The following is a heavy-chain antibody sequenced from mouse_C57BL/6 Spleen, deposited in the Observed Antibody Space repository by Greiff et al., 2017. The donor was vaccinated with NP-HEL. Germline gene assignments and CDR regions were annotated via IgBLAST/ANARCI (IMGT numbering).Heavy chain of an antibody. CDR3: ARRIDYYGSSYDYAMDY. Sequence: VQGVESGAELVKPGASVKMSCKASGYTFTTYPIEWMKQNHGKSLEWIGNFHPYNDDTKYNEKFKGKATLTVEKSSSTVYLELSRLTSDDSAVYYCARRIDYYGSSYDYAMDYWGQGTSVTVSS. CDR1: GYTFTTYP. D-gene: IGHD1-1*01. V-gene: IGHV1-47*01. CDR2: FHPYNDDT. J-gene: IGHJ4*01.